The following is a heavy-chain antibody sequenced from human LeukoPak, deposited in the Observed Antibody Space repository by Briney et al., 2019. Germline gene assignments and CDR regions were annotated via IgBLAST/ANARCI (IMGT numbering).Heavy chain of an antibody. CDR2: IRWDGGSK. D-gene: IGHD6-19*01. CDR1: GFTFEDYT. J-gene: IGHJ4*02. V-gene: IGHV3-43*01. Sequence: GGSLRLSCAASGFTFEDYTMHWVRQAPGKGLEWVSLIRWDGGSKYYADSVKGRFTISRDNSKNTLYLQMNSLRAEDTAVYYCARDLGEQWLVGYYFDYWGQGTLVTVSS. CDR3: ARDLGEQWLVGYYFDY.